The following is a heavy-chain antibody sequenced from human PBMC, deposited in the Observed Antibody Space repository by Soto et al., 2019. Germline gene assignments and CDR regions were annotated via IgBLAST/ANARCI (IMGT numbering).Heavy chain of an antibody. CDR3: ARQMKPAYNRLYYYYMDV. CDR1: GYSFISYW. CDR2: IYPGDSDT. V-gene: IGHV5-51*01. J-gene: IGHJ6*03. D-gene: IGHD1-1*01. Sequence: GESLKISCKGSGYSFISYWIGWVRQMPGKGLEWMGIIYPGDSDTRYSPSFQGQVTISADKSISTAYLQWSSLKASDTAMYYCARQMKPAYNRLYYYYMDVWGKGTTVTVSS.